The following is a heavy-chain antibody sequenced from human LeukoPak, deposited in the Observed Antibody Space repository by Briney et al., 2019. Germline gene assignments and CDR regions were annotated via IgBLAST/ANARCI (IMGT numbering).Heavy chain of an antibody. CDR2: INHSGST. D-gene: IGHD2-15*01. Sequence: PSETLSLTCAVYGGSFSCYYCSWIRQPPGKRLEWIGEINHSGSTNYNPSLKSRVTISVDTSKNQFSLKLSSVTAADTAVYYCARGVVVVPATHLDYWGQGTLVTVSS. V-gene: IGHV4-34*01. J-gene: IGHJ4*02. CDR3: ARGVVVVPATHLDY. CDR1: GGSFSCYY.